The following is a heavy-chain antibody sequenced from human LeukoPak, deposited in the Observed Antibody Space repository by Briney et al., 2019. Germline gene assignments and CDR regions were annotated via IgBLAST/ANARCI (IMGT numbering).Heavy chain of an antibody. CDR1: GFTFSSSW. Sequence: GGSLRLSCAASGFTFSSSWMIWVRQAPGKGLEWVANIKADGSEKHYVDSVKGRFSISRDNAKNSLYLQMNSLRAEDTAVYYCARDSSGRDWGQGTLVTVSS. D-gene: IGHD3-22*01. CDR3: ARDSSGRD. V-gene: IGHV3-7*01. CDR2: IKADGSEK. J-gene: IGHJ4*02.